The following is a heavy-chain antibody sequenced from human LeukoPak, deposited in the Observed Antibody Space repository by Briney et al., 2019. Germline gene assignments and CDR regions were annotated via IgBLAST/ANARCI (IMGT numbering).Heavy chain of an antibody. CDR2: ITNNGRKT. CDR3: ARAGMDGRGYYQGFDY. CDR1: GFTFSDYF. Sequence: GALRPSCAASGFTFSDYFMGWVRQAPGKGLEWVSYITNNGRKTYYADSMKGRFTISRDNAKNSLFLQMNSLRAEDTALYYCARAGMDGRGYYQGFDYWGQGTLVTVSS. J-gene: IGHJ4*02. D-gene: IGHD3-22*01. V-gene: IGHV3-11*04.